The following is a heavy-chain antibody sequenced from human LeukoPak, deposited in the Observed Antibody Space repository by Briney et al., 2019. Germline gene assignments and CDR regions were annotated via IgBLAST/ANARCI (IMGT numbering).Heavy chain of an antibody. D-gene: IGHD2-15*01. CDR1: GGSISGYY. Sequence: PSETLSLTCTVSGGSISGYYWSWIRQPPGKGLEWIGYIYYSGSTNYNPSLKSRVTISVDTSKNQFSLKLSSVTAADTAVYYCARLYCSGGSCFDYWGQGTLVTVSS. J-gene: IGHJ4*02. CDR3: ARLYCSGGSCFDY. CDR2: IYYSGST. V-gene: IGHV4-59*01.